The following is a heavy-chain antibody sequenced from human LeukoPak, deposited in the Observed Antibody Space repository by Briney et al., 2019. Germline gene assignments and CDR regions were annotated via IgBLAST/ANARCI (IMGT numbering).Heavy chain of an antibody. CDR3: ASVAGDY. CDR1: GYTFTSYD. V-gene: IGHV1-46*01. J-gene: IGHJ4*02. Sequence: ASVKVSCKASGYTFTSYDMHWVRQAPGQGLEWMGIINPSGGSTSYAQKFQGRVTMTEDTSTDTAYMELSSLRSEDTAVYYCASVAGDYWGQGTLVTVSS. CDR2: INPSGGST. D-gene: IGHD6-19*01.